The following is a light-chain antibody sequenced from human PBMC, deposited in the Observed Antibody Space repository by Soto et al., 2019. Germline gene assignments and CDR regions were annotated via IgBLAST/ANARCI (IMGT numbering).Light chain of an antibody. CDR2: EVS. J-gene: IGLJ3*02. CDR3: SSHAGGNHWGV. V-gene: IGLV2-23*02. Sequence: QSALTQPASVSGSPGQSITISCTGANSDVGRYNLISWYQQRPGKAPQLIIYEVSKRPSGVPDRFSGSKSGNTASLTVSGLQADDEADYFCSSHAGGNHWGVFGGGTKLTVL. CDR1: NSDVGRYNL.